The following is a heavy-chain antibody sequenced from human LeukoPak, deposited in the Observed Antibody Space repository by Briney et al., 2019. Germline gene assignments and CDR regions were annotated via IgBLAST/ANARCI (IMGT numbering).Heavy chain of an antibody. CDR2: IYYSGST. CDR1: GGSISSYY. D-gene: IGHD6-13*01. CDR3: ARVGREYSSSWYYYYYGMDV. J-gene: IGHJ6*02. V-gene: IGHV4-59*01. Sequence: SETLSLTCTVSGGSISSYYWSWIRQPPGKGLEWIGYIYYSGSTNYNPSLKSRVTISVDTSKNQFSLKLSSVTAADTAVYYCARVGREYSSSWYYYYYGMDVWGQGTTVTVSS.